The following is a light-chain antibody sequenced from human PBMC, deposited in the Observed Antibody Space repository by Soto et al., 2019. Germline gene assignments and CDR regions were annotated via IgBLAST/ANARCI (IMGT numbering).Light chain of an antibody. V-gene: IGKV1-33*01. CDR3: QQYENFPLT. CDR2: DAS. Sequence: DIQMTQSPSSVSASVGDRVTITCRSSESISTWLAWYQQKPGKAPKLLITDASNWTTGIPSRFSGSGSGTEYTFTINSLQPEDIATYYCQQYENFPLTFGGGTKVDIK. J-gene: IGKJ4*01. CDR1: ESISTW.